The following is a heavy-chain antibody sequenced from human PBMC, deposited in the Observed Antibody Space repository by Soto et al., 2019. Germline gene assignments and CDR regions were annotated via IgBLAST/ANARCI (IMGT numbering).Heavy chain of an antibody. CDR2: TNPNSGNT. D-gene: IGHD3-10*01. J-gene: IGHJ6*03. Sequence: QVQLVQSGAEVKKPGASVKVSCKASGYTFTSYDINWVRQATGQGLEWMGWTNPNSGNTGYAQKFQGRVTMTRNTSISTAYMELCSLRSEDTAVYYCARSRMVRGNSHYYYMDVWGKGTTVTVSS. V-gene: IGHV1-8*01. CDR3: ARSRMVRGNSHYYYMDV. CDR1: GYTFTSYD.